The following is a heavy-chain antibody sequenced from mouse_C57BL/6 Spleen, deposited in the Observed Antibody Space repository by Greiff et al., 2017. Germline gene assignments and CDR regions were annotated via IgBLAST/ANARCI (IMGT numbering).Heavy chain of an antibody. CDR1: GFTFSSYA. V-gene: IGHV5-4*03. CDR3: ARDPFTTVVERGYFDV. D-gene: IGHD1-1*01. CDR2: ISDGGSYT. Sequence: EVKLMESGGGLVKPGGSLKLSCAASGFTFSSYAMSWVRQTPEKRLEWVATISDGGSYTYYPDNVKGRFTISRDNAKNHLYLQMSHLKSEDTAMYYCARDPFTTVVERGYFDVWGTGTTVTVSS. J-gene: IGHJ1*03.